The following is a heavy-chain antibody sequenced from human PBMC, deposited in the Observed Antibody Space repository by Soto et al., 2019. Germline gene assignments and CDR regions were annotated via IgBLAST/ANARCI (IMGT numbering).Heavy chain of an antibody. D-gene: IGHD3-3*01. J-gene: IGHJ5*02. CDR3: ARGSRGLRFLEWLLPEQA. CDR2: IYYSGST. V-gene: IGHV4-31*03. CDR1: GGSISSGGYY. Sequence: SETLSLTCTVSGGSISSGGYYWSWIRQHPGKGLEWIGYIYYSGSTYYNPSLKSRVTISVDTSKNQFSLKLSSVTAADTAVYYCARGSRGLRFLEWLLPEQAWGQGTLVTVSS.